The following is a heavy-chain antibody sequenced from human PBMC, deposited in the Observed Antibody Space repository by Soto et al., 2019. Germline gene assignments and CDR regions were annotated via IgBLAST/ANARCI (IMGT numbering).Heavy chain of an antibody. CDR2: ISYDATNQ. J-gene: IGHJ3*01. D-gene: IGHD3-16*01. V-gene: IGHV3-30*18. Sequence: QAQLVESGGGVVQPGTSVRLSCEASGFTFSSYAMNWVRHTPGKGLEWVSGISYDATNQYYADYVKGRFTISRDNSENGLYLQMDSLRADDPAVYSCAKLVELGDSCELWGQGTALTVSS. CDR1: GFTFSSYA. CDR3: AKLVELGDSCEL.